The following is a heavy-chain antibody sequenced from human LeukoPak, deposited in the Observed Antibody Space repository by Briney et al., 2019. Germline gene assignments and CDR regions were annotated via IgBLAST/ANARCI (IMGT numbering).Heavy chain of an antibody. CDR2: SRNKANGYTT. D-gene: IGHD2-2*02. CDR3: ARTQYCISTTCYKSWDS. J-gene: IGHJ4*02. Sequence: GGSLRLSCAASGFTFSDHYIDWVRQAPGKGLEWVGRSRNKANGYTTEYAASVKGRFTISRDNSKNSLYLQMNSLKTEDTAVYYCARTQYCISTTCYKSWDSWGQGTLVTVSS. CDR1: GFTFSDHY. V-gene: IGHV3-72*01.